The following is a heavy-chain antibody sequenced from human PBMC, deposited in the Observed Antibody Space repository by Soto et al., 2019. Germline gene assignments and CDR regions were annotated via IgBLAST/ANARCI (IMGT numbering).Heavy chain of an antibody. CDR3: AKDGIVLMDSAAFFDY. Sequence: GGSLRLSCAASGFPFSSFAMSWVRQAPGKGLEWVSVISGSGGTTYYTDSVKGRFTISRDNSKNTLYLQMNSLNVEDTAVYYCAKDGIVLMDSAAFFDYWGQGTLVTVSS. CDR1: GFPFSSFA. CDR2: ISGSGGTT. D-gene: IGHD2-8*01. V-gene: IGHV3-23*01. J-gene: IGHJ4*02.